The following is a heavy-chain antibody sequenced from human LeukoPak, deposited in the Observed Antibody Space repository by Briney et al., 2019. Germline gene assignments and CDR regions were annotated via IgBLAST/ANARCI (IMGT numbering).Heavy chain of an antibody. J-gene: IGHJ5*02. CDR2: IRNDGSNE. CDR1: GFTSRDDG. CDR3: AKGGSASHNWVDP. V-gene: IGHV3-30*02. D-gene: IGHD2-15*01. Sequence: GGSLGLCCAASGFTSRDDGMHWIRQAPGKGLGWGAFIRNDGSNEYYPDSVKGRFTISRDNSRNTLYLQMTSLRDDETAVYYCAKGGSASHNWVDPWGQGTLVTVS.